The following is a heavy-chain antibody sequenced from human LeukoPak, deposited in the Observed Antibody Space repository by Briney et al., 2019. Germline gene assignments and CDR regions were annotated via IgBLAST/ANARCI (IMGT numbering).Heavy chain of an antibody. D-gene: IGHD4-23*01. V-gene: IGHV1-2*02. CDR3: ASFDGATVG. Sequence: ASVKVSCKASGYTFTGYYMRWVRHAPGQGLEWMGWINPNCGITDYAPKCQGRVTITRDTSISTAYMELSRLRSDDTAVYYCASFDGATVGWGQGTLVTVSS. J-gene: IGHJ4*02. CDR1: GYTFTGYY. CDR2: INPNCGIT.